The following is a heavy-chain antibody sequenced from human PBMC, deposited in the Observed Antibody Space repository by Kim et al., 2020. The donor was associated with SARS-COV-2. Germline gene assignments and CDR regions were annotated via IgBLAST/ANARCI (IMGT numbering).Heavy chain of an antibody. Sequence: YTSGRTNYNPSLQSRVTMSVDMSKNQFSLKLSSVTAADTAGYYCASALGHWGQGTLVTVSS. CDR2: YTSGRT. J-gene: IGHJ4*02. V-gene: IGHV4-4*07. CDR3: ASALGH. D-gene: IGHD3-16*02.